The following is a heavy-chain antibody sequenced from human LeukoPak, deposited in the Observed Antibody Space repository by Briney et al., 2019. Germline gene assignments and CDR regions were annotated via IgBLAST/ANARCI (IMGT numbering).Heavy chain of an antibody. CDR1: GGSISSYY. Sequence: SETLSLTCTVSGGSISSYYWSWIRQPPGKGLEWIGYIYSSGSTNYNPSLKSRVTISVDTSKNQFSLKLTSVTAADTAVYYCARAYYYGSGSYGLDYWGQGTPVTVSS. D-gene: IGHD3-10*01. J-gene: IGHJ4*02. V-gene: IGHV4-59*01. CDR2: IYSSGST. CDR3: ARAYYYGSGSYGLDY.